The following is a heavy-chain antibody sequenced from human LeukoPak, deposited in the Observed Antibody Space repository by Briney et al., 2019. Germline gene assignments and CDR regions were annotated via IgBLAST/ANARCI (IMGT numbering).Heavy chain of an antibody. D-gene: IGHD4-17*01. CDR3: ARAPEDYGVSKSFDY. CDR1: GGSISSSNW. CDR2: IYHSGST. Sequence: SETVSLTCAASGGSISSSNWWSWVRQPPGKGLEWIGEIYHSGSTNYNPSLKSRVTISVDKSKNQFSLKLSSVTAADTAVYYCARAPEDYGVSKSFDYWGQGTLVTVSS. J-gene: IGHJ4*02. V-gene: IGHV4-4*02.